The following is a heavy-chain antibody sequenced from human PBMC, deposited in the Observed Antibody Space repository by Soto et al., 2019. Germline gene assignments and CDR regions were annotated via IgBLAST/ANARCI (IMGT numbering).Heavy chain of an antibody. CDR3: AREDTAMVWHN. CDR2: ISAYNGNT. CDR1: CYTFTSYG. V-gene: IGHV1-18*01. D-gene: IGHD5-18*01. Sequence: ASVKVSCKASCYTFTSYGISCVRQAPGQGLEWMGWISAYNGNTNYAQKLQGRVTMTTDTSTSTAYMELRSLRSDDTAVYYCAREDTAMVWHNWGQGTLVTVSS. J-gene: IGHJ4*02.